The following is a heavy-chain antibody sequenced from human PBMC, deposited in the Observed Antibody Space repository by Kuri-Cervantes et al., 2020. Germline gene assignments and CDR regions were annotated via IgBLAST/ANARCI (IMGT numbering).Heavy chain of an antibody. D-gene: IGHD1-1*01. CDR1: GFTFSSYW. J-gene: IGHJ4*02. V-gene: IGHV3-7*04. Sequence: GESLKISCAASGFTFSSYWMSWVRQAPGKGLEWVANIKQDGSEKYYVDSVKGRFTISRDNAKNSLYLQMNSLRAEDTAVYYCARVRGGTYFDLWGQGTLVTVSS. CDR3: ARVRGGTYFDL. CDR2: IKQDGSEK.